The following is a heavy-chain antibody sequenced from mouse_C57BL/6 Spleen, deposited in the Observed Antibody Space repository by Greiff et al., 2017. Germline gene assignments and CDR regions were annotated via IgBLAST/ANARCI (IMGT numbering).Heavy chain of an antibody. Sequence: QVQLKQSGAELAKPGASVKLSCKASGYTFTSYWMHWVKQRPGQGLEWIGYINPSSGYTTYNQKFKDTATLTADKSSSTAYMQLSSLTYEDSAVYYCARPYYDAYFGYGGQGTTRTVSS. V-gene: IGHV1-7*01. CDR1: GYTFTSYW. CDR3: ARPYYDAYFGY. J-gene: IGHJ2*01. D-gene: IGHD2-4*01. CDR2: INPSSGYT.